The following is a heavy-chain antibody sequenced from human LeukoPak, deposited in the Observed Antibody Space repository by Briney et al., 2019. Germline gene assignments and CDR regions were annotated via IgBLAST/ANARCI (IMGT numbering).Heavy chain of an antibody. CDR1: GDSVSSDSAA. Sequence: SQTLSLTCAISGDSVSSDSAAWNWIRQSPSRGLEWLGRTYYRSKWYNDYAVSVKSRITINPDTSKNQFSLQLNSVTPEDTAVYYCARVGSSYCSSTSCYKNWYFDLWGRGTLVTVSS. V-gene: IGHV6-1*01. CDR2: TYYRSKWYN. CDR3: ARVGSSYCSSTSCYKNWYFDL. D-gene: IGHD2-2*02. J-gene: IGHJ2*01.